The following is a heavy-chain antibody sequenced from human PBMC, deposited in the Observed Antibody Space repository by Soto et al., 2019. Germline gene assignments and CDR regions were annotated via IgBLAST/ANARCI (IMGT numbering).Heavy chain of an antibody. V-gene: IGHV5-51*01. D-gene: IGHD2-8*01. CDR1: GYSFTSYW. CDR2: IYPGDSDT. CDR3: ARAPGIYCTNGVCSHLLENWFDP. J-gene: IGHJ5*02. Sequence: PGESLKISCKGSGYSFTSYWIGWVRQMPGKGLEWMGIIYPGDSDTRYSPSFQGQVTISADKSISTAYLQWSSLKASDTAMYYCARAPGIYCTNGVCSHLLENWFDPWGQGTLVTVPQ.